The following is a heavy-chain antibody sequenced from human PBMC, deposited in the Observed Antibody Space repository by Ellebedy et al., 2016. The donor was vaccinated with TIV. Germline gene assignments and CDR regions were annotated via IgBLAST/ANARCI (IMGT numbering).Heavy chain of an antibody. CDR3: ARPQGGELLFAN. CDR2: ISYDGSNK. CDR1: GVTFSSYG. J-gene: IGHJ4*02. Sequence: PGGSLRLSCAASGVTFSSYGMHWVRQAPGKGLEWVAVISYDGSNKYYADSVKGRFTISRDNSKNTLYLQMNSLRAEDTAVYYCARPQGGELLFANWGQGTLVTVSS. D-gene: IGHD1-26*01. V-gene: IGHV3-30*03.